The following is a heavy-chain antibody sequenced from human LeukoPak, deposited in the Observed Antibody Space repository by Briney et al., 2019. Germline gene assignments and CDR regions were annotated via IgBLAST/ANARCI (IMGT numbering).Heavy chain of an antibody. CDR1: GGSISSYY. Sequence: NPSETLSLTCTVSGGSISSYYWSWIRQPPGKGLEWIGYIYYSGSTNYNPSLKSRVTISVDTSKNQFSLRLSSVTAADTAVYYCARYRAFDIWGQGTMVTVSS. CDR2: IYYSGST. CDR3: ARYRAFDI. V-gene: IGHV4-59*01. J-gene: IGHJ3*02.